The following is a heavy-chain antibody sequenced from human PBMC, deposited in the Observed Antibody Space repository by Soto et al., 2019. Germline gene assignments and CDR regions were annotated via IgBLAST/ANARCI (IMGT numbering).Heavy chain of an antibody. J-gene: IGHJ5*02. V-gene: IGHV4-31*03. CDR3: ARSVFP. Sequence: QVQLQEAGPGLVKPSQTLSLTCTVSGGSISSGGYYWNRIRQHPGKGLEWIGYIYYSGSTYYNPSLKSRVSISVDTSKNHFSLKLTSVTAADPAVYYCARSVFPWGRGTLVTVSS. CDR2: IYYSGST. CDR1: GGSISSGGYY.